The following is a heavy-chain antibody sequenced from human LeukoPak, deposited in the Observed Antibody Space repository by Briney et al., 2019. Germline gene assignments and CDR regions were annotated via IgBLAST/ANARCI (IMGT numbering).Heavy chain of an antibody. V-gene: IGHV4-34*01. CDR2: INHSGST. CDR1: GGSFSGYY. D-gene: IGHD5-18*01. CDR3: ARGPSIQLWTDPYYYYGMDV. J-gene: IGHJ6*02. Sequence: TSETLSLTCAVYGGSFSGYYWSWIRQPPGKGLEWIGEINHSGSTNYNSSLKSRVTISVDTSKNQFSLKLSSVTAADTAVYYCARGPSIQLWTDPYYYYGMDVWGQGTTVTVSS.